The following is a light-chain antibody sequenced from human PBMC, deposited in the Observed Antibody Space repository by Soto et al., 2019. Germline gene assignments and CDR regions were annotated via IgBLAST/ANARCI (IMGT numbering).Light chain of an antibody. V-gene: IGKV1-16*02. CDR2: AAS. CDR1: RDIGNY. CDR3: QQYDSYPVT. Sequence: DLQMTQSPPSLSASVGDRISLSCRASRDIGNYLAWFQHKPGSAPKSLIYAASTLQTGVPSKFSGSGSGTDFTLTISSLQPEDFAIYYCQQYDSYPVTFGQGTRLEMK. J-gene: IGKJ5*01.